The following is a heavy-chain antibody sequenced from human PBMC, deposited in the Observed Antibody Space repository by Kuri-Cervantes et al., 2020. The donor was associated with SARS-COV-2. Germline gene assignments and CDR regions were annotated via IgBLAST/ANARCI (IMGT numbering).Heavy chain of an antibody. D-gene: IGHD3-22*01. V-gene: IGHV4-38-2*02. CDR1: GYFISNGYY. CDR2: MYHSGTT. Sequence: SETLSLTCSVSGYFISNGYYWGWIRQSPGKGLEWIASMYHSGTTFYNPSLKSRVTISVDTSKNQFSLKLSSVTAADTAVYYCARGERADYYDSSGYTFDYWGQGTLVTVSS. CDR3: ARGERADYYDSSGYTFDY. J-gene: IGHJ4*02.